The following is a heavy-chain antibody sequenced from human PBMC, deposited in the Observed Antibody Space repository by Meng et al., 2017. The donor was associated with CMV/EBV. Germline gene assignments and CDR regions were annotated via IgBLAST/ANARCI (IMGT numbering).Heavy chain of an antibody. V-gene: IGHV1-69*05. Sequence: SVKVSCKASGGTFSSYAISWVRQASGQGLEWMGGIIPIFGTANYAQKFQGRVTITTDESTSTAYMELNSLRAEDTAVYYCARDSGYDFSGLDYWGQGTLVTVSS. D-gene: IGHD5-12*01. CDR1: GGTFSSYA. J-gene: IGHJ4*02. CDR2: IIPIFGTA. CDR3: ARDSGYDFSGLDY.